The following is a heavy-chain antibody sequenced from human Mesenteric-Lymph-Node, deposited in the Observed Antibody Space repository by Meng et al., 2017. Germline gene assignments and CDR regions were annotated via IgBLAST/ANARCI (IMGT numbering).Heavy chain of an antibody. V-gene: IGHV1-69*13. CDR2: INPIFGTA. Sequence: SVKVSCKASGGTFSSYAISWVRQAPGQGLEWMGGINPIFGTANYAQKFQGRVTITADESTCTAYMELSSLRSEDTAVYYCARYTCVGDCLHLNWFDPGGQGTLVTVSS. J-gene: IGHJ5*02. D-gene: IGHD2-21*02. CDR3: ARYTCVGDCLHLNWFDP. CDR1: GGTFSSYA.